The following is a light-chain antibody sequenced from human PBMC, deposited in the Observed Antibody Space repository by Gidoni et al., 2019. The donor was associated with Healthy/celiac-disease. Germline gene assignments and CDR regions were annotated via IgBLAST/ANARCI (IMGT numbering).Light chain of an antibody. CDR3: CSYAGSTRV. CDR2: AVS. Sequence: QSDLTQLRSWSRPPGQSVTSPCPGTSSDVGCYNYVSWYQHHPGKAPKLLIYAVSTRPSGVPDRFSGSKSGNTASLTISGLQAEDEADYYCCSYAGSTRVFGGGTKLTVL. CDR1: SSDVGCYNY. J-gene: IGLJ3*02. V-gene: IGLV2-11*01.